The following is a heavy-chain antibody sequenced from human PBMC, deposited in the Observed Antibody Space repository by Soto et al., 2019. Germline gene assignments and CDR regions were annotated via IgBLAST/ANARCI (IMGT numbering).Heavy chain of an antibody. Sequence: PGESLKLYCKGSGYSFTSYWISWVRQMPGKGLEWMGRIDPSDSSTNYRPTLQGDVTIPADKPISTAYTQWSRLKDSDTAMYYCARHEPAYSGGDCYSYFDYWGQGTLVTVSS. J-gene: IGHJ4*02. V-gene: IGHV5-10-1*01. CDR2: IDPSDSST. CDR1: GYSFTSYW. D-gene: IGHD2-21*02. CDR3: ARHEPAYSGGDCYSYFDY.